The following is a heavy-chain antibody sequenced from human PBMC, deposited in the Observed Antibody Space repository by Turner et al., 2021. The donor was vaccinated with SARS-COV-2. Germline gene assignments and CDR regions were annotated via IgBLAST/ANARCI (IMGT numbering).Heavy chain of an antibody. D-gene: IGHD2-21*02. V-gene: IGHV4-34*01. CDR2: SHPSGST. J-gene: IGHJ4*02. Sequence: QVHLQQWGAGLVKPSETLSLTCAVYGGSFSGYYWTWIRQPPGKGLEWIGESHPSGSTYYNPSLKSRVTISQDTSKSQFSLNLSSVTAADTAVYHCSRGDDSRKSGLLWGQGTLVTVSS. CDR1: GGSFSGYY. CDR3: SRGDDSRKSGLL.